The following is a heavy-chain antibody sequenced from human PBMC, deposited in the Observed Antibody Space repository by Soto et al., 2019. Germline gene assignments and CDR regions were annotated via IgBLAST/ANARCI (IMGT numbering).Heavy chain of an antibody. Sequence: QVQLVQSGAEEKKPGASVKVSCKASGYTFTSYAMHWVRQAPGQRLEWMGWINAGNGNTKYSQKFHGRVTITRDTSASTAYMELSSLRSEDTAVYYCARAGWIAPAGMWPYWGQGTLVTVSS. CDR2: INAGNGNT. J-gene: IGHJ4*02. D-gene: IGHD6-13*01. V-gene: IGHV1-3*05. CDR3: ARAGWIAPAGMWPY. CDR1: GYTFTSYA.